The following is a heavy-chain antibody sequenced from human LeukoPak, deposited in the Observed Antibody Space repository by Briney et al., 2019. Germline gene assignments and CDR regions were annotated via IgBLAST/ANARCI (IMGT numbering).Heavy chain of an antibody. CDR3: ARDFWNEPSKYFDY. V-gene: IGHV3-33*01. D-gene: IGHD3-3*01. CDR1: GFTFGSYG. J-gene: IGHJ4*02. Sequence: SGGSLRLSRSASGFTFGSYGMHWVRQAPGKGLEWVALIWYHGNDVDYADSVKGRFTISRDNSKNTLYLQMNSVRAEDTAVYFCARDFWNEPSKYFDYWGQGTLVTVSS. CDR2: IWYHGNDV.